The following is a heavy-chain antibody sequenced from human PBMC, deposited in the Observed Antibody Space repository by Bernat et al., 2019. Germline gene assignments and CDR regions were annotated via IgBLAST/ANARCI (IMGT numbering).Heavy chain of an antibody. Sequence: QLQLQESGPGLVKPSETLSLTCTVPGGSISSSSYYWGWIRQPPGKGLEWIGSIYYSGSTYYNPSLKSRVTISVDTSKNQFSLKLSSVTAADTAVYYCARERNDFWSGYYRLYGMDVWGQGTTVTVSS. J-gene: IGHJ6*02. V-gene: IGHV4-39*02. CDR1: GGSISSSSYY. D-gene: IGHD3-3*01. CDR3: ARERNDFWSGYYRLYGMDV. CDR2: IYYSGST.